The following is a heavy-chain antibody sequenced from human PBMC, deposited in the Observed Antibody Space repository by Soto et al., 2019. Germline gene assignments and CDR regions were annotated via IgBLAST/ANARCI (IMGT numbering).Heavy chain of an antibody. V-gene: IGHV3-33*01. Sequence: QVQLVESGGGVVQPGRSLRLSCAASGFTFSSYGMHWVRQAPGKGLEWVAVIWYDGSNKYYADSVKGRFTISRDNSKNTLYLQMNSLRAEDTAVYYCARDRKLQQLGYYYYGMDVWGQGTPVTVSS. CDR3: ARDRKLQQLGYYYYGMDV. CDR2: IWYDGSNK. D-gene: IGHD6-13*01. J-gene: IGHJ6*02. CDR1: GFTFSSYG.